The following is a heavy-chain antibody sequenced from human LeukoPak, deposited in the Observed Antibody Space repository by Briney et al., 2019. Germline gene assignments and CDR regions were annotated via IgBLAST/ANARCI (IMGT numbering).Heavy chain of an antibody. CDR1: GYTLTDYY. CDR3: ARAYGDPPLDY. V-gene: IGHV1-2*02. J-gene: IGHJ4*02. CDR2: INPISGGT. D-gene: IGHD4-17*01. Sequence: ASVKVSCKASGYTLTDYYMHWVRQAPGRRLEWMGSINPISGGTNYAQNFQGRVTMSRDTSISTAYMDLSRLRSDDTAVYFCARAYGDPPLDYWGQATLVTVSS.